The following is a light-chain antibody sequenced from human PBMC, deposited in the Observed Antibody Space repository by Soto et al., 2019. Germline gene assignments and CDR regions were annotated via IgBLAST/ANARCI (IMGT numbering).Light chain of an antibody. Sequence: DIQITQSPSSVTASVGDIVTITCRASQDIITWLAWYQQKPGKAPNLLIYTASNLQSGVPSRFSGSGSGTHFTLTISSLQPEDFGTYYCQQTDSFPITFGQGTRLEIK. J-gene: IGKJ5*01. V-gene: IGKV1-12*01. CDR3: QQTDSFPIT. CDR2: TAS. CDR1: QDIITW.